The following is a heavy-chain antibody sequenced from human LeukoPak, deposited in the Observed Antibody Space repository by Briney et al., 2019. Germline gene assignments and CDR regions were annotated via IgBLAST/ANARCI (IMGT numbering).Heavy chain of an antibody. V-gene: IGHV4-59*08. CDR1: GDSISSYY. CDR3: ARLYDSSGYLVDY. D-gene: IGHD3-22*01. J-gene: IGHJ4*02. CDR2: IYYSGST. Sequence: SETLSLTCTVSGDSISSYYWSWIRQPPGKGLEWIGYIYYSGSTYYNPSLKSRVTISVDTSKNQFSLKLSSVTAADTAVYYCARLYDSSGYLVDYWGQGTLVTVSS.